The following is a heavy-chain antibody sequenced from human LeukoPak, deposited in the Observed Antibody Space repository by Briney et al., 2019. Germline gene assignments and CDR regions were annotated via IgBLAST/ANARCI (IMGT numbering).Heavy chain of an antibody. Sequence: GGSLRLSCAASGFTFSSYSMNWVRQAPGKGLEWVSAMSGSGGYTYYADSVKGRFTISRDSSKNTLYLQMNSLRGEDTAVYYCAKELGHTLPFDCWGQGTLVTVSS. V-gene: IGHV3-23*01. CDR2: MSGSGGYT. J-gene: IGHJ4*02. CDR1: GFTFSSYS. CDR3: AKELGHTLPFDC. D-gene: IGHD2-2*02.